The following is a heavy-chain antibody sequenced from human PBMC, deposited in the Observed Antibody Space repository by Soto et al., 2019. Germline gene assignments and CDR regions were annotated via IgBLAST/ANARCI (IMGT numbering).Heavy chain of an antibody. CDR1: GFTLSSHW. D-gene: IGHD6-19*01. Sequence: EVQLVESGGGLVQPGGSLRLSCAASGFTLSSHWMSWVRQAPGKGLEWVANVKQDGSDKYYVDSVKGRFTISRDNAENSLYLQMDSLRVEDTAVYYCARRSVWYDCWGQGTLVTVSS. V-gene: IGHV3-7*01. CDR3: ARRSVWYDC. CDR2: VKQDGSDK. J-gene: IGHJ4*02.